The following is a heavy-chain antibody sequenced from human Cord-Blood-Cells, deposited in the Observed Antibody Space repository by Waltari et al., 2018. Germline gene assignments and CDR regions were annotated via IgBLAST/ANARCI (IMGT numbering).Heavy chain of an antibody. CDR2: MIPYFDRA. V-gene: IGHV1-69*12. J-gene: IGHJ3*02. Sequence: QVQLVQSGAGVKKPGSSVKVSCKASGGTFSSNAISWVRQALREGLEWMEGMIPYFDRANDAQKVQGGVTITADESTGTAYMELSSLRSEDTAVYYWARGQGRDVWSGYDAFDIWGQGTMVTVSS. CDR1: GGTFSSNA. CDR3: ARGQGRDVWSGYDAFDI. D-gene: IGHD3-3*01.